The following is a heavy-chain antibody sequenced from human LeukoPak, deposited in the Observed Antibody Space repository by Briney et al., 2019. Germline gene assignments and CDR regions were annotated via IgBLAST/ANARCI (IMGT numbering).Heavy chain of an antibody. Sequence: GGSLRLSCAASGFTFSSSGMNWVRQAPGKGLERVSSISDSGDNTYYADSVKGRFTSSRDNSKNTLFLQMHSLRDEDTALYFCAKRVSYSSSWPCFDSWGQGTLVTVSS. V-gene: IGHV3-23*01. D-gene: IGHD6-13*01. CDR3: AKRVSYSSSWPCFDS. CDR1: GFTFSSSG. CDR2: ISDSGDNT. J-gene: IGHJ4*02.